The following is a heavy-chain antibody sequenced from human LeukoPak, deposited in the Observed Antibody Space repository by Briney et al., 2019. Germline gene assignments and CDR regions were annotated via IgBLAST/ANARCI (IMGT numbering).Heavy chain of an antibody. CDR1: GYTFTSYG. CDR2: ISAYNGNT. V-gene: IGHV1-18*01. CDR3: ARDYGSGSYANWFDP. J-gene: IGHJ5*02. Sequence: ASVKVSCKASGYTFTSYGISWVRQAPGQGLEWMGWISAYNGNTNYAQKLQGRVTMTTDTSTSTAYMELRSLRSDDTAAYYCARDYGSGSYANWFDPWGQGTLVTVSS. D-gene: IGHD3-10*01.